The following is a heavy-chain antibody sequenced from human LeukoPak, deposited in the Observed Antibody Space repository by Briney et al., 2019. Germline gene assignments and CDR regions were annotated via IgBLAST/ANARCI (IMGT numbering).Heavy chain of an antibody. CDR3: ARGPQYSGRIDY. V-gene: IGHV3-30-3*01. Sequence: GGSLRLSCAVSGFTFSSYTMHWVRQAPGKGLEWVAVISYDGSNEYHEDSVKGRFTISRDSSRTTLYLQMISLRAEDTAVYYCARGPQYSGRIDYWGQGTLVTVSS. J-gene: IGHJ4*02. CDR1: GFTFSSYT. D-gene: IGHD1-26*01. CDR2: ISYDGSNE.